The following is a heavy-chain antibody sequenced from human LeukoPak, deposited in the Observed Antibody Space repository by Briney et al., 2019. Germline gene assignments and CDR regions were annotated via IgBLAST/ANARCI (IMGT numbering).Heavy chain of an antibody. CDR1: GFTFSSFG. Sequence: GGSLRLSCAASGFTFSSFGMHWVRQAPGKGLEWVAVISYDGSNKYYADSVKGRFTISRDNSKNTLYLQMNSLRAEDTAVYYCAKDGSSITGNMVYWGQGILVTVSS. V-gene: IGHV3-30*18. J-gene: IGHJ4*02. D-gene: IGHD1-20*01. CDR3: AKDGSSITGNMVY. CDR2: ISYDGSNK.